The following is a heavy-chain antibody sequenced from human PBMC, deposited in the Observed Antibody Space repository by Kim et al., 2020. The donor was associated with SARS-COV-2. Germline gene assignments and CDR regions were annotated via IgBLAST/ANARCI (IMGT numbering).Heavy chain of an antibody. CDR2: INPNSGGT. Sequence: ASVKVSCKASGYTFTGYYMHWVRQAPGQGLEWMGWINPNSGGTNYAQKFQGRVTITRDTSISTAYMELSRLRSDDTAVYYCARDLSNIVVVPAAISAFDIWGQGTMVTVSS. J-gene: IGHJ3*02. D-gene: IGHD2-2*02. V-gene: IGHV1-2*02. CDR3: ARDLSNIVVVPAAISAFDI. CDR1: GYTFTGYY.